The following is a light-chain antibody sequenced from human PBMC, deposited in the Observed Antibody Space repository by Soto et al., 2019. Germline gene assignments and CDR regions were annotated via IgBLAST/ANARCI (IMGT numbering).Light chain of an antibody. CDR1: QSVSSN. CDR3: QQYNNWPRIS. CDR2: GAS. V-gene: IGKV3-15*01. Sequence: EIVMTQSPATLSVSPGERATLSCRASQSVSSNLAWYQQKPGQAPRLLIYGASTRATGIPARFSGSGAGTAVTFTIMRLKSADFAVYYCQQYNNWPRISVVQGTRLEIK. J-gene: IGKJ5*01.